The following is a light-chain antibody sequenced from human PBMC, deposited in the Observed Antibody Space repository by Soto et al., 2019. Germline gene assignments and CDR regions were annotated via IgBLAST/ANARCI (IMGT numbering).Light chain of an antibody. CDR1: QSLIHSDGNTY. Sequence: DVVMTQSPLFLPVTLGQSASISCRSSQSLIHSDGNTYLSWFQQRPGQSPRRLIYEVSDRDSGVPDRFTRSGSGTDFTLKISRVEAEDVGVYYCLQGTHWPCTFGQGTEVEIK. V-gene: IGKV2-30*02. CDR2: EVS. CDR3: LQGTHWPCT. J-gene: IGKJ1*01.